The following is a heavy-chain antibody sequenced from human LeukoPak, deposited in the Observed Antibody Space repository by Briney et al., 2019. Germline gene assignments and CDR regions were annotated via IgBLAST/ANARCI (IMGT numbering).Heavy chain of an antibody. CDR3: ARDLWVLWFGELPRLRQDGMDV. V-gene: IGHV3-11*04. CDR1: GFTFSDYY. J-gene: IGHJ6*02. CDR2: ISSSSSTI. Sequence: PGGSLRLSCAASGFTFSDYYMSWIRQAPGKGLEWVSYISSSSSTIYYADSVKGRFTISRDNAKNSLYLQMNSLRAEDTAVYYCARDLWVLWFGELPRLRQDGMDVWGQGTTVTVSS. D-gene: IGHD3-10*01.